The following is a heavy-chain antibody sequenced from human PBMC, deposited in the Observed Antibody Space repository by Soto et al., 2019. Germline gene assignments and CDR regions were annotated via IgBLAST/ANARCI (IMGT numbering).Heavy chain of an antibody. CDR2: IYYSGST. D-gene: IGHD6-19*01. CDR3: ASFYSSGWYPIDY. J-gene: IGHJ4*02. CDR1: GGSISSYY. V-gene: IGHV4-59*08. Sequence: SETLSLTCTVSGGSISSYYWSWIRQPPGKGLEWIGYIYYSGSTNYNPSLKSRVTISVGTSKNQFSLKLSSVTAADTAVYYCASFYSSGWYPIDYWGQGTLVTVSS.